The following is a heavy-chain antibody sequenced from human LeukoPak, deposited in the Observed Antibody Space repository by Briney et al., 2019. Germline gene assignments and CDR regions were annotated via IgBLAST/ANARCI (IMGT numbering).Heavy chain of an antibody. J-gene: IGHJ3*02. CDR3: ARQGVSGGWATDAFDI. CDR1: GGSISSGSYY. Sequence: SQTLSLTCTVSGGSISSGSYYWSWIRQPAGKGLEWIGRIYTSGSTNYNPSLKSRVTISADTSEKQFSLKLSSVTAADTAVYYCARQGVSGGWATDAFDIWGQGTMVTVSS. CDR2: IYTSGST. D-gene: IGHD6-19*01. V-gene: IGHV4-61*02.